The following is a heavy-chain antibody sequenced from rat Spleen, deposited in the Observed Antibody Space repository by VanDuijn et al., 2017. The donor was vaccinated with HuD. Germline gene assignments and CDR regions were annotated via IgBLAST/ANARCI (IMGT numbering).Heavy chain of an antibody. V-gene: IGHV3-3*01. J-gene: IGHJ2*01. CDR3: ASLYSSYSLYYFDY. Sequence: EVQLQESGPGLVKPSQSVSLTCSVTGYSITSSYRWNWIRKFPGNKLEWRGYINSAGSTNYNPSLKSRISITRDTSKNQFFLQVNSVTTEDTATYYCASLYSSYSLYYFDYWGQGVMVTVSS. CDR2: INSAGST. D-gene: IGHD1-2*01. CDR1: GYSITSSYR.